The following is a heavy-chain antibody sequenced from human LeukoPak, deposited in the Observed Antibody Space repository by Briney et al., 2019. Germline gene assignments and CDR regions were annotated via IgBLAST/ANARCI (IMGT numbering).Heavy chain of an antibody. Sequence: PGGSLRLSCTASGFTFRTYAMNWVRQAPGKGLEWLSGISGSGNGTYIISRDNSKNMVCLQMNSLTVEDTATYYCAKRTMSAFDSWGQGTLLIVSS. D-gene: IGHD5-24*01. CDR3: AKRTMSAFDS. V-gene: IGHV3-23*01. CDR2: ISGSGNGT. J-gene: IGHJ4*02. CDR1: GFTFRTYA.